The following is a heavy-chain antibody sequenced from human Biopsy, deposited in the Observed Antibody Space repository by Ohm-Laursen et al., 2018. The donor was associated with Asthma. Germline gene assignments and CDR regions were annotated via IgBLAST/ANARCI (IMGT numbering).Heavy chain of an antibody. CDR3: ARRGITGTTLDY. CDR1: GCTFTSYY. V-gene: IGHV1-46*01. D-gene: IGHD1-7*01. Sequence: AASVKVSCKASGCTFTSYYMHWVRQAPGQGLEWMGIINPSGGSTSYAQKFQGRVTMTRDTSTSTVYMELSSLRSEDTAVYYCARRGITGTTLDYWGQGTLVTVSS. J-gene: IGHJ4*02. CDR2: INPSGGST.